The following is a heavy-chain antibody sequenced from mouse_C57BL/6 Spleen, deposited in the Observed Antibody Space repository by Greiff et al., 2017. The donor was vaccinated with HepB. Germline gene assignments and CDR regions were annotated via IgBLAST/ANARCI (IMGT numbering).Heavy chain of an antibody. J-gene: IGHJ4*01. D-gene: IGHD1-1*01. V-gene: IGHV1-47*01. CDR3: ARGESTYYYGSSYAMDY. Sequence: VQLQQSGAELVKPGASVKMSCKASGYTFTTYPIEWMKQNHGKSLEWIGNFHPYNDDTKYNEKFKGKATLTVEKSSSTVYLELGRLTSDDSAVYYCARGESTYYYGSSYAMDYWGQGTSVTVSS. CDR2: FHPYNDDT. CDR1: GYTFTTYP.